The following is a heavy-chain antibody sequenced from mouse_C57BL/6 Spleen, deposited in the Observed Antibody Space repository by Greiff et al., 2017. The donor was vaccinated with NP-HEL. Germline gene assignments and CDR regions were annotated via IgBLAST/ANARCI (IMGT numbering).Heavy chain of an antibody. V-gene: IGHV5-17*01. CDR1: GFTFSDYG. CDR2: ISSGSSTS. J-gene: IGHJ1*03. Sequence: EVKLMESGGGLVKPGGSLKLSCAASGFTFSDYGMHWVRQAPEKGLEWVAYISSGSSTSYYADTVKGRFTISRDNAKNTLFLQMTSLRSEDTAMYYCARSRNWDDWYFDVWGTGTTVTVSS. CDR3: ARSRNWDDWYFDV. D-gene: IGHD4-1*01.